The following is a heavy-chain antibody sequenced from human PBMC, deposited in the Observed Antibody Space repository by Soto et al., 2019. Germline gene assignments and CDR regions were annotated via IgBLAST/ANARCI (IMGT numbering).Heavy chain of an antibody. CDR3: GRLDSSYYFDY. Sequence: PGESLKISCKGSGHTFTTYWIGWVRQMPGKGLEWMGIIYPGDSDTTYSPSFQGQVTISADKSISTAYLQWNSLKASDSAMCYRGRLDSSYYFDYWGQGTLVTVSS. V-gene: IGHV5-51*01. J-gene: IGHJ4*02. CDR1: GHTFTTYW. CDR2: IYPGDSDT. D-gene: IGHD3-22*01.